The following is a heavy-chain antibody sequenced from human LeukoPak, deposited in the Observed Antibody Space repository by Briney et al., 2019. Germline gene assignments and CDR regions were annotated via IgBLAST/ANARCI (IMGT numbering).Heavy chain of an antibody. Sequence: SQTLSLTCTVSGASISSGEYYWSWIRQPAGKGLEWIGRIYTSGSTNYNPSLKSRVTISVDTSKNQFSLKLSSVTAADTAVYYCARGTREDIVVVPAAEDERFDPWGQGTLVTVSS. V-gene: IGHV4-61*02. CDR3: ARGTREDIVVVPAAEDERFDP. CDR1: GASISSGEYY. J-gene: IGHJ5*02. D-gene: IGHD2-2*01. CDR2: IYTSGST.